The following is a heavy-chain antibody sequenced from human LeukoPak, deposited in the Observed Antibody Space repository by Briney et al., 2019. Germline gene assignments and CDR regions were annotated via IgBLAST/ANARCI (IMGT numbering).Heavy chain of an antibody. J-gene: IGHJ3*02. V-gene: IGHV3-33*01. CDR3: ARGSIYYDSSGYYSFDAFDI. CDR1: GFTFSSYG. D-gene: IGHD3-22*01. CDR2: IWYDGSNK. Sequence: PGGSLGLSCAASGFTFSSYGMHWVRQAPGKGLEWVAVIWYDGSNKYYADSVKGRFTISRDNSKNTLYLQMNSLRAEDTAVYYCARGSIYYDSSGYYSFDAFDIWGQGTMVTVSS.